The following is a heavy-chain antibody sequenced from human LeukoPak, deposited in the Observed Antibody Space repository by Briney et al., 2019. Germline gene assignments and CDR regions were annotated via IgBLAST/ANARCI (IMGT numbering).Heavy chain of an antibody. Sequence: ASVKVSCKASGYTFTGYYMHWVRQAPGQGLEWMGWINPNSGGTNYAQKFQGWVTMTRGTSISTAYMELSGLRSDDTAVYYCARDGRYSGYDYGSSGDYYYYGMDVWGQGTTVTVSS. V-gene: IGHV1-2*04. CDR3: ARDGRYSGYDYGSSGDYYYYGMDV. CDR1: GYTFTGYY. D-gene: IGHD5-12*01. J-gene: IGHJ6*02. CDR2: INPNSGGT.